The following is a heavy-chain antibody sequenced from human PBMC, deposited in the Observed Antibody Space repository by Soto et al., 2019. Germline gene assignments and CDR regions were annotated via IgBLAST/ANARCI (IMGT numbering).Heavy chain of an antibody. CDR1: GFTFDDYA. Sequence: LRLSCAASGFTFDDYAMHWVRQAPGKGLEWVSGISWNSGSIGYADSVKGRFTISRDNAKNSLYLQMNSLRAEDTALYYCAKVGTGGVYYYYMDVWGKGTTVTVSS. CDR2: ISWNSGSI. D-gene: IGHD1-7*01. V-gene: IGHV3-9*01. CDR3: AKVGTGGVYYYYMDV. J-gene: IGHJ6*03.